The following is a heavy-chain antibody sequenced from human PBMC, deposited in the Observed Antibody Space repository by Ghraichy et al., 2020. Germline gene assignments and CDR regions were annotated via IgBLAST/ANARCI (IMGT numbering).Heavy chain of an antibody. D-gene: IGHD5-24*01. CDR1: GGPFNDYY. J-gene: IGHJ4*02. CDR2: IHPSGIT. V-gene: IGHV4-34*01. CDR3: SRGRDAYKTGNY. Sequence: SETLSLTCAVYGGPFNDYYMSWVRQPPGKGLEWIGEIHPSGITNYNPSLESRVIISVDTSKNQFSLKLSSVTAADTAVYFCSRGRDAYKTGNYWGQGTLVTVPS.